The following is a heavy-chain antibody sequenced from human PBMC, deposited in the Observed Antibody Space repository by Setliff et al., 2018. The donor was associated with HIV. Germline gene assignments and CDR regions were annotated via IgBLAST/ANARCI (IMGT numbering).Heavy chain of an antibody. V-gene: IGHV4-31*02. CDR3: ASGRGAKAGYDYFGS. D-gene: IGHD5-12*01. CDR1: GGSLISGGYY. Sequence: PSETLSLTCSVSGGSLISGGYYWSWIRQHPGKGLEWIGYVYYTGKTYYNPSLESRISMSVDTSKNQFSLKLTSVTAADTALYYCASGRGAKAGYDYFGSWGQGTLVTVSS. CDR2: VYYTGKT. J-gene: IGHJ4*02.